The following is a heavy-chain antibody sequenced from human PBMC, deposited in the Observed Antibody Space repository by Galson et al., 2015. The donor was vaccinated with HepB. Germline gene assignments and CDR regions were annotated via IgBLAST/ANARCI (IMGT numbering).Heavy chain of an antibody. CDR1: EFSFRTYA. V-gene: IGHV3-33*01. D-gene: IGHD3-10*01. Sequence: SLRLSCAASEFSFRTYAMHWVRQAPGKGLGWVAVIRADGTDKYYADSVKGRFTISRDNSKNTLFLDMNSLRAEDTAVYYCASGTGPMKSYDFGSWGQGTLVTVSS. CDR2: IRADGTDK. J-gene: IGHJ4*02. CDR3: ASGTGPMKSYDFGS.